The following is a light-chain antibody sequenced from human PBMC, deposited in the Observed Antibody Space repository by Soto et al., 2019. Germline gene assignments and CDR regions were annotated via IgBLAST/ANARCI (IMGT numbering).Light chain of an antibody. CDR1: QSVSSSY. CDR3: QQYGRSPRT. CDR2: DAS. V-gene: IGKV3D-20*01. Sequence: EIVLTHSPSTLSLSPWERATLSCLASQSVSSSYLAWYQQKPGLAPRLLIYDASSRATGIPDRFSGSGSGTDFTLTISRLEPEDFAVYYCQQYGRSPRTFGQGTKVDFK. J-gene: IGKJ1*01.